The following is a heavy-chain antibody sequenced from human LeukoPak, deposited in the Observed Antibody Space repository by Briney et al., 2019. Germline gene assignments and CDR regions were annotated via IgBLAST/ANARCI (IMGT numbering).Heavy chain of an antibody. D-gene: IGHD2-15*01. J-gene: IGHJ6*02. V-gene: IGHV3-30*04. CDR2: ISYDGSNK. CDR1: GFTFSSYA. CDR3: ARDLGVVDYYYYYGMYV. Sequence: GGSLRLSCAASGFTFSSYAMHWVRQAPGKGLEWVAVISYDGSNKYYADSVKGRFTISRDNSKNTLYLQMNSLRAEDTAVYYCARDLGVVDYYYYYGMYVWGQGTTVTVSS.